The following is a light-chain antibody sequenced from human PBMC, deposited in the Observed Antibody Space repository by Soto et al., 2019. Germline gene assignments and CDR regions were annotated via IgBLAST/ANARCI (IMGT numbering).Light chain of an antibody. CDR3: QQYDTYSYT. Sequence: DIQMTQSPSTLSASIGDRVTLTCRASQSINSWLAWYQQKPGKAPKLLLYDASNLASGGPSRFSGSGSGTEFTLVISSLQPGDFATYYCQQYDTYSYTFGQGTKLEI. CDR2: DAS. J-gene: IGKJ2*01. V-gene: IGKV1-5*01. CDR1: QSINSW.